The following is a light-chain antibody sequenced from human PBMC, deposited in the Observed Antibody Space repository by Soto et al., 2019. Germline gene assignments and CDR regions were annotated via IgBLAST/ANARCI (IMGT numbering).Light chain of an antibody. CDR2: AAS. CDR1: QDISNW. Sequence: DIQMTQSPSSVSASVGDRVTITCRASQDISNWLAWYQQKPGKAPKLLMYAASSLQSRVPSRFSGSGSGTDFTLTISSLQPEDFATYYCQQASSFPRTFGQGTKLEIK. V-gene: IGKV1-12*01. J-gene: IGKJ2*01. CDR3: QQASSFPRT.